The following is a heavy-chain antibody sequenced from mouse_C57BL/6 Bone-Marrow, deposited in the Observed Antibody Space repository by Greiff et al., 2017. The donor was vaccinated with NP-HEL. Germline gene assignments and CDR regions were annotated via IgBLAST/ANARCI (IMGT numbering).Heavy chain of an antibody. Sequence: VQLQQSGPELVKPGASVKISCKASGYAFSSSWMNWVKQRPGKGLEWIGRIYPGDGDTNYNGKFKGKATLTADKSSSTAYMQLSSLTSEDSAVYFCARCDTTVVAPSYWYFDVWGTGTTVTVSS. D-gene: IGHD1-1*01. V-gene: IGHV1-82*01. CDR3: ARCDTTVVAPSYWYFDV. J-gene: IGHJ1*03. CDR2: IYPGDGDT. CDR1: GYAFSSSW.